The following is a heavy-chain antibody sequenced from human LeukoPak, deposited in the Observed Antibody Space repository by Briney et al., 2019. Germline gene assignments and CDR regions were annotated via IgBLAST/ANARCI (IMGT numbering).Heavy chain of an antibody. J-gene: IGHJ4*02. CDR3: AKTNGYYDY. CDR2: ISGGGDIT. V-gene: IGHV3-23*01. CDR1: GFTFSNNG. D-gene: IGHD3-22*01. Sequence: GGSLRLSCAASGFTFSNNGMSWVRQSPGRGLEWVSGISGGGDITYYAESVKGRFTISRDNSKNTLSLQMNSLTAEDTAVYYCAKTNGYYDYWGQGTLAAVSS.